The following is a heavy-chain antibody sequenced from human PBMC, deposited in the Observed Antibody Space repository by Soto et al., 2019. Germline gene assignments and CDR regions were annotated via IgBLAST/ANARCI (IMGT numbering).Heavy chain of an antibody. J-gene: IGHJ4*02. D-gene: IGHD6-19*01. V-gene: IGHV4-59*01. CDR3: ARSVAVPGAHIDY. CDR1: GGSISGSY. Sequence: SETPSLTCIVSGGSISGSYWSWIRQSPGKGLEWLGYVYYTGSTNYSPSLRSRVSISVDTSKNEFSLRLSSVAAADTAVYFCARSVAVPGAHIDYWGQGTQVTVSS. CDR2: VYYTGST.